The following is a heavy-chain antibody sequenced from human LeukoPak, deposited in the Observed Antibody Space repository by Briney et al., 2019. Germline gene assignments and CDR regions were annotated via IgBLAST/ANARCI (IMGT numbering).Heavy chain of an antibody. V-gene: IGHV4-4*07. CDR1: GVSISDYH. D-gene: IGHD5-12*01. CDR3: ATAHLVALLDAFDI. CDR2: VYSSGIN. J-gene: IGHJ3*02. Sequence: PSETLSLTCTVSGVSISDYHWNWIRHPAGKGLEWLGRVYSSGINHYPPSHKSRATITVHKSNRQCSLKLTSVTAADTALYFWATAHLVALLDAFDIWGQGRMVTVSS.